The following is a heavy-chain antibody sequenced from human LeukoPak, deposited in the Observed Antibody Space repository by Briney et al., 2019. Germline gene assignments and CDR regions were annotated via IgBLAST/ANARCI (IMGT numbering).Heavy chain of an antibody. J-gene: IGHJ3*02. D-gene: IGHD6-13*01. CDR1: GGSISSSSYY. CDR3: ARDGVVRAAGLVVSDAFDI. V-gene: IGHV4-39*07. Sequence: PSETLSLTCTVSGGSISSSSYYWGWIRQPPGKGLEWIGSIYYSGSTYYNPSLKSRVTISVDTSKNQFSLKLSSVTAADTAVYYCARDGVVRAAGLVVSDAFDIWGQGTMVTVSS. CDR2: IYYSGST.